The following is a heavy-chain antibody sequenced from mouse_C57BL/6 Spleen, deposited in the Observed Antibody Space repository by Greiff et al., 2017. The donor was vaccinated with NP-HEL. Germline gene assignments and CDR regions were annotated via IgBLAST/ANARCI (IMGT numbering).Heavy chain of an antibody. J-gene: IGHJ2*01. CDR2: INPNNGGT. D-gene: IGHD2-3*01. CDR1: GYTFTDYY. CDR3: ARSPIYDGYYSDY. V-gene: IGHV1-26*01. Sequence: EVQLQQSGPELVKPGASVKISCKASGYTFTDYYMNWVKQSHGKSLEWIGDINPNNGGTSYNQKFKGKATLTVDKSSSTAYMERRSLTSEDSAVYYCARSPIYDGYYSDYWGQGTTLTVSS.